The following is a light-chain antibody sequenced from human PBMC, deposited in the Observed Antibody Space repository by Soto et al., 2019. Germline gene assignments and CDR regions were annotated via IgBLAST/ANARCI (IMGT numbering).Light chain of an antibody. CDR3: CSYGGSSALPYV. J-gene: IGLJ1*01. Sequence: QSALTQPRSVSGSPGQSVTVACIGTSSDAGDYNSVSWYQQHPGKAPKLMIYDVSKRPSGVPDRFSGSKSGNTASLTISGLQAEDEADYYCCSYGGSSALPYVFGAGTKVTV. CDR2: DVS. V-gene: IGLV2-11*01. CDR1: SSDAGDYNS.